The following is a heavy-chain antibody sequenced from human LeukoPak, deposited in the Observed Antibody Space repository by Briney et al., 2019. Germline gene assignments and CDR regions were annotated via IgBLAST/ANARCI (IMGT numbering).Heavy chain of an antibody. CDR2: INHSGST. V-gene: IGHV4-34*01. J-gene: IGHJ4*02. CDR3: ARPGLAYCGGDCYSSDGYYFDY. CDR1: GEYFSTYY. D-gene: IGHD2-21*01. Sequence: PSETLSLTCAVYGEYFSTYYYSWIRQPPGKGLEWIGEINHSGSTNYNPSLKSRLTISVDMSKKQFFLRLNSVTAADTAMYYCARPGLAYCGGDCYSSDGYYFDYWGQGTLVTVSS.